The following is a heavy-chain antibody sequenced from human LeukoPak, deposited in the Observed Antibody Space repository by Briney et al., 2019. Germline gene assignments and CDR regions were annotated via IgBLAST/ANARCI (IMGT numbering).Heavy chain of an antibody. Sequence: GGTVRLSCAASGFTFSSSWMSWVRQAPGKGLEWVANINQDGREQYYVDSVKGRFTISRDNAKSSLYLQMNSLRDEDTAVYYCVRGAGGMDYWGQGALGSVSS. J-gene: IGHJ4*02. V-gene: IGHV3-7*05. CDR1: GFTFSSSW. D-gene: IGHD3-16*01. CDR2: INQDGREQ. CDR3: VRGAGGMDY.